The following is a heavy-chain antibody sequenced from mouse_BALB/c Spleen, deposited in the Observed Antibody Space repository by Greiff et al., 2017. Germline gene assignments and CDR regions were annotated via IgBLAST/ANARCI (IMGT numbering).Heavy chain of an antibody. D-gene: IGHD2-4*01. CDR1: GYAFTNYL. V-gene: IGHV1-54*01. CDR3: ARSTMITTWDYYAMDY. Sequence: QVQLQQSGAELVRPGTSVKVSCKASGYAFTNYLIEWVKQRPGQGLEWIGVINPGSGGTNYNEKFKGKATLTADKSSSTAYMQLSSLTSDDSAVYFCARSTMITTWDYYAMDYWGQGTSVTVSS. CDR2: INPGSGGT. J-gene: IGHJ4*01.